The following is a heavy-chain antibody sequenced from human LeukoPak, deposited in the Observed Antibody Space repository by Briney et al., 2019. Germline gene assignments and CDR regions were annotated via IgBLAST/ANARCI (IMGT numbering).Heavy chain of an antibody. Sequence: PGGSLKLSCAASGFTFSGSAMHWVRQASGKGLEWVGRIRSKANSYATAYAASVKGRFTISRDDSKNTAYLQMNSLRAEDTAVYYCGRDLSLYSSGWYLGYWGQGTPVTVSS. V-gene: IGHV3-73*01. CDR3: GRDLSLYSSGWYLGY. CDR1: GFTFSGSA. D-gene: IGHD6-25*01. CDR2: IRSKANSYAT. J-gene: IGHJ4*02.